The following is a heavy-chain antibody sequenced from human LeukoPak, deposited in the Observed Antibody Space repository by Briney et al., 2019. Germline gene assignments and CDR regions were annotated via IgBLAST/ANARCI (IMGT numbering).Heavy chain of an antibody. CDR1: RGSINKYY. Sequence: SETLPLTCTLSRGSINKYYWTWIRQPPGKGLEWIGYVHYDGSTIYNPSLKSRVAISVDTSKNEFSMKLRSVNTADTAVYYCARENRYCTGGNCYEILDYWGQGTLVSVFS. D-gene: IGHD2-15*01. CDR2: VHYDGST. J-gene: IGHJ4*02. CDR3: ARENRYCTGGNCYEILDY. V-gene: IGHV4-59*13.